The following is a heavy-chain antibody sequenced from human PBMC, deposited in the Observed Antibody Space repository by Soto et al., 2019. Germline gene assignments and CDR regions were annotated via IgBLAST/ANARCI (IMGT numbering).Heavy chain of an antibody. CDR3: DRCRGGYLYPGMDV. CDR1: DDSCSSLA. CDR2: MTGSGDLT. D-gene: IGHD3-16*01. Sequence: RLSWAASDDSCSSLAISRVRKTTVKGLEWVSTMTGSGDLTYYADSVKGRFSISRDNSRDTRYLKMNSLRGEYTAVYYWDRCRGGYLYPGMDVSAQGTT. J-gene: IGHJ6*02. V-gene: IGHV3-23*01.